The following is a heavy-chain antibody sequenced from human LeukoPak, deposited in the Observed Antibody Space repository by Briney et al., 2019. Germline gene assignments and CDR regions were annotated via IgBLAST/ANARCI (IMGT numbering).Heavy chain of an antibody. J-gene: IGHJ4*02. V-gene: IGHV7-4-1*02. D-gene: IGHD3-3*01. CDR1: GYTFTSYA. Sequence: ASVKVSCKASGYTFTSYAMNWVRQAPGQGLEWMGWINTNTGNPTYAQGFTGRFVFSLDTSVSTAYLQISSLKAEDTAVYYCARDGAIFGVAITFPFDYWGQGTLVTVSS. CDR2: INTNTGNP. CDR3: ARDGAIFGVAITFPFDY.